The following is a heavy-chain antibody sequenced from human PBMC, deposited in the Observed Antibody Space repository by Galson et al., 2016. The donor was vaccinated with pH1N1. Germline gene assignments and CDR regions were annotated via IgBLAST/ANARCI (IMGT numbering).Heavy chain of an antibody. D-gene: IGHD3-3*01. CDR1: GYTFTTYA. CDR2: INAGNGNA. Sequence: SVKVSFKASGYTFTTYAIHWVRQAPGQRLEWMGWINAGNGNAKYLQKLQDRVTITRDTSATTAYMDLRSLRSEDTAVYYCARGGTLSDFWSNYYPYGMDVWGQGTTVTVSS. J-gene: IGHJ6*02. CDR3: ARGGTLSDFWSNYYPYGMDV. V-gene: IGHV1-3*01.